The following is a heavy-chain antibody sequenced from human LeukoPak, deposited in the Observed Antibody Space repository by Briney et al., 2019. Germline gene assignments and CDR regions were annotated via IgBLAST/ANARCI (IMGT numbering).Heavy chain of an antibody. CDR3: ARPGITGTMGYGAFDI. CDR2: IDSSSSYI. D-gene: IGHD1-7*01. CDR1: GFTFSSYS. V-gene: IGHV3-21*01. J-gene: IGHJ3*02. Sequence: GGSLRLSXAASGFTFSSYSINWVRQAPGKGQEWVSSIDSSSSYIYYADSVKGRFTISRDNAKNSLFLQMNSLRVEDTAVYYCARPGITGTMGYGAFDIWGQGTRVTVSS.